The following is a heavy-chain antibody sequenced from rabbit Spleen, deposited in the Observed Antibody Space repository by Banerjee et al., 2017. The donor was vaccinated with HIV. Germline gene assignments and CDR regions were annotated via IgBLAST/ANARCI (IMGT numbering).Heavy chain of an antibody. Sequence: QSLEESGGGLVQPEGTLTLTCNASGIDFSSHYYMCWVRQAPGKGLEWIGCIYTGNDKTYYASWAKGRFTISKPSSTTVTLRMTSLTVADTATYFCTRDSGSGPYIDGYFNLWGPGTLVTVS. CDR1: GIDFSSHYY. V-gene: IGHV1S40*01. CDR3: TRDSGSGPYIDGYFNL. CDR2: IYTGNDKT. J-gene: IGHJ4*01. D-gene: IGHD1-1*01.